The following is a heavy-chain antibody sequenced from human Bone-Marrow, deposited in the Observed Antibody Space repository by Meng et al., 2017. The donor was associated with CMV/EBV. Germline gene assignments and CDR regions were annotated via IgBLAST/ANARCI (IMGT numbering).Heavy chain of an antibody. CDR1: GFTFSCYG. Sequence: QMRLVESGGGVVQPGGSLRLSCAASGFTFSCYGMYWVRQAPGKGLEWVAFIRYDGSNKYYADSVKGRFTISRDNSKNTLYLQMNSLRAEDTAVYYCAKDRTTVVDYWGQGTLVTVSS. D-gene: IGHD4-23*01. CDR2: IRYDGSNK. V-gene: IGHV3-30*02. CDR3: AKDRTTVVDY. J-gene: IGHJ4*02.